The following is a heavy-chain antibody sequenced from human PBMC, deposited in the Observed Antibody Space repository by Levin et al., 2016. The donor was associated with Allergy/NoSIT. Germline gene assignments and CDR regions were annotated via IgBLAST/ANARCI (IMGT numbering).Heavy chain of an antibody. D-gene: IGHD3-22*01. CDR2: ISSSGSTI. V-gene: IGHV3-11*01. CDR3: ARALYDSSGYYADAFDL. Sequence: LSLTCAASGFTFSDYYINWIRQAPGKGLEWVSYISSSGSTIYSADSVKGRFTMSRDNAKNTLYLQMNSLRAEDTAVYYCARALYDSSGYYADAFDLWGQGTMVTVSS. J-gene: IGHJ3*01. CDR1: GFTFSDYY.